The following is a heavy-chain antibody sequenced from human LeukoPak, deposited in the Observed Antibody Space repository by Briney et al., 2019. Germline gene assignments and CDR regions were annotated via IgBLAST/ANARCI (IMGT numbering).Heavy chain of an antibody. D-gene: IGHD1-1*01. CDR1: GFAFCHYT. CDR2: ISDIGSYI. Sequence: PGGSLRLSCAASGFAFCHYTMNGVRQTPGKGLEWVASISDIGSYIYYADSVKGRFTISRDNAKDSLYLQMNSLRAEDTAVYFCARDTGGLAHNYFDSWGQGTLVSVSS. J-gene: IGHJ5*01. CDR3: ARDTGGLAHNYFDS. V-gene: IGHV3-21*04.